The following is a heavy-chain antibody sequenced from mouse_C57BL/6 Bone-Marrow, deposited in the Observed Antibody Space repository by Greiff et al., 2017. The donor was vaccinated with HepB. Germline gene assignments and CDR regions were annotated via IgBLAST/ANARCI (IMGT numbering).Heavy chain of an antibody. CDR1: GYTFTSYW. J-gene: IGHJ2*01. V-gene: IGHV1-55*01. Sequence: QVQLQQPGAELVKPGASVKMSCKASGYTFTSYWITWVKQRPGQGLKWIGDIYPGSGSTNYNEKFKSKATLTVDTSSSTAYMQLSSLTSEDSAVYYCARSHGSSSLKDYWGQGTTLTVSS. D-gene: IGHD1-1*01. CDR3: ARSHGSSSLKDY. CDR2: IYPGSGST.